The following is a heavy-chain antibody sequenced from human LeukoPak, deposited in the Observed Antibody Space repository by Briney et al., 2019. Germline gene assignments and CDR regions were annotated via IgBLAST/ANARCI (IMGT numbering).Heavy chain of an antibody. CDR1: GFTFSTYG. V-gene: IGHV3-33*06. J-gene: IGHJ4*02. Sequence: PGGSLRLSCAASGFTFSTYGMHWVRQAPGKGLEWVAIIWYDGSNKYYADSVKGRFTISRDNSKNTLYLQMNSLRAEDTAVYYCAKDHLRLTTGHYFDYWGQGTLVTVSS. D-gene: IGHD4-17*01. CDR3: AKDHLRLTTGHYFDY. CDR2: IWYDGSNK.